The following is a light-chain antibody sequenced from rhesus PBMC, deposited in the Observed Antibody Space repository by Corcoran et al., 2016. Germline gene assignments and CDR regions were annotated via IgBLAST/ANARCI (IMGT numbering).Light chain of an antibody. J-gene: IGKJ3*01. V-gene: IGKV1-43*02. CDR1: QGISTY. Sequence: DIRMTQSLSSLSASVGDRVTNTCRASQGISTYLNWYQQKPGKAPKRSIYAASSLESGVPTRFSGCGTGTDFTLTSGRLHPEDLSPLFCHQYNYAPIASGPGTKLPIQ. CDR3: HQYNYAPIA. CDR2: AAS.